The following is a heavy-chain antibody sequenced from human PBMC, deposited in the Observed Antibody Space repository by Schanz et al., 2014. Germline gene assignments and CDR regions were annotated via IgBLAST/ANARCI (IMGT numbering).Heavy chain of an antibody. D-gene: IGHD5-12*01. CDR1: GFTISSYS. V-gene: IGHV3-30*03. CDR2: ISNDGSIK. J-gene: IGHJ4*02. CDR3: ASPSEYSDYGTYFDF. Sequence: VHLVESGGGLVKRGGSLRLSCAASGFTISSYSMNWVRQAPGKGLEWVALISNDGSIKYYADSVEGRFTISRDNSRNKLYLQMNSLRTEDTAVYYCASPSEYSDYGTYFDFWGQGTLVTVSS.